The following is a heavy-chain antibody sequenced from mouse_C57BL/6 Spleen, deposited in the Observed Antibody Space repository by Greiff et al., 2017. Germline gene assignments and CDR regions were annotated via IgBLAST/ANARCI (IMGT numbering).Heavy chain of an antibody. CDR2: ISDGGSYT. Sequence: EVKVVESGGGLVKPGGSLKLSCAASGFTFSSYAMSWVRQTPEKRLEWVATISDGGSYTYYPDNVKGRFTISRDNAKNNLYLQMSHLKSEDTAMYYCARRRDSSGYGFDYWGQGTTLTVSS. J-gene: IGHJ2*01. CDR3: ARRRDSSGYGFDY. V-gene: IGHV5-4*03. CDR1: GFTFSSYA. D-gene: IGHD3-2*02.